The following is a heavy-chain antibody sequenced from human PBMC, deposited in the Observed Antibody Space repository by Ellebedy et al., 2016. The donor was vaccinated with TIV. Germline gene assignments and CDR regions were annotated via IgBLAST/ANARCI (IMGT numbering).Heavy chain of an antibody. D-gene: IGHD1-1*01. CDR3: ARGITGPVDLGY. J-gene: IGHJ4*02. Sequence: AASVKVSCKASGHTFTSDGFGWVRQAPGQGREWMGWINTYNGNTNYAKSFQGRVTMTTDTSTNTAYLDLRSLRPDDTAVYYCARGITGPVDLGYWGQGTLVTVSS. CDR1: GHTFTSDG. CDR2: INTYNGNT. V-gene: IGHV1-18*04.